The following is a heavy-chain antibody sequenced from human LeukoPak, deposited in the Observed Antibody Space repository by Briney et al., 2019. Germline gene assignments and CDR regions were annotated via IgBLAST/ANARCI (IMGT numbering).Heavy chain of an antibody. CDR3: AREGSVRGVIQPQSFDY. V-gene: IGHV1-46*01. J-gene: IGHJ4*02. CDR1: GYTFTSYY. Sequence: GASVKVSCKASGYTFTSYYMHWVRQAPGQGLEWMGIINPSGGSTSYAQKFQGRVTMTRDTSTSTVYMELSSLRSEDTAVYYCAREGSVRGVIQPQSFDYWGQGTLVTVSS. CDR2: INPSGGST. D-gene: IGHD3-10*02.